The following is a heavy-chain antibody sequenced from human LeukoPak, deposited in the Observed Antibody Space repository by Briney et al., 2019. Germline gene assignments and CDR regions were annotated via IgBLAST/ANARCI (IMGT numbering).Heavy chain of an antibody. D-gene: IGHD3-3*01. CDR1: GYSISSGYY. CDR2: IYHSGST. J-gene: IGHJ5*02. CDR3: TLRFLEKKTSGGKKYNWFDP. V-gene: IGHV4-38-2*02. Sequence: SETLSLTCTVSGYSISSGYYWGWIRQPPGKGLEWIGSIYHSGSTYYNPSLKSRVTISVDTSKNQFSLKLSSVTAADTAVYYCTLRFLEKKTSGGKKYNWFDPWGQGTLVTVSS.